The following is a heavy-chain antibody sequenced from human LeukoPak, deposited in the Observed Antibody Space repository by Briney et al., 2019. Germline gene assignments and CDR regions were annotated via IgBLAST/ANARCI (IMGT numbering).Heavy chain of an antibody. CDR3: AKRENYYDSSGYHYVGDFYI. CDR1: GFTFSTYA. J-gene: IGHJ3*02. D-gene: IGHD3-22*01. V-gene: IGHV3-23*01. CDR2: ISGGGGST. Sequence: PGGSLRLSCAASGFTFSTYAMSWVRQAPGKGLEWVSAISGGGGSTYYADSVRGRFTISRDNSKNTVYLQMNSLRAEDTAVYYCAKRENYYDSSGYHYVGDFYIWGQGTMVTVSS.